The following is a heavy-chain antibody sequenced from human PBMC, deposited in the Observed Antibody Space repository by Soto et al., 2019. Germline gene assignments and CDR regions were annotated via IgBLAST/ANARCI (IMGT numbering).Heavy chain of an antibody. V-gene: IGHV3-74*01. J-gene: IGHJ4*02. CDR1: GFNFGNNW. CDR2: MNSDGRTT. CDR3: ATAEVDY. Sequence: PGGSLRLSCAASGFNFGNNWMHWVRQAPGKGLEWVLRMNSDGRTTNYADSVKGRFTVSRDNAKNTLYLQMNSLRAEDTAVYYCATAEVDYWGPGTLVTVSS.